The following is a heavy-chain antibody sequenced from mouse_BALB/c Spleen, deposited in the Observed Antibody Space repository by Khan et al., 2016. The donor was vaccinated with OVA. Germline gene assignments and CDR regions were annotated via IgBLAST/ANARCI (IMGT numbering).Heavy chain of an antibody. D-gene: IGHD3-1*01. J-gene: IGHJ4*01. CDR1: GYTFPEYT. Sequence: VQLQQSGPELVKPGASVKISCKTSGYTFPEYTVHWVKQSLGKSLDWIGVINPQNGGTAYNQKFKGKATLTVDKSSSTAYMEFRSLTSDDSAVYYCGRGAARYWGQGTSVTVAS. V-gene: IGHV1-18*01. CDR2: INPQNGGT. CDR3: GRGAARY.